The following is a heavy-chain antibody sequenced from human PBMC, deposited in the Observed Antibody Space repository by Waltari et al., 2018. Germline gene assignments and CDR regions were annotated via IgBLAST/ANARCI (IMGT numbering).Heavy chain of an antibody. D-gene: IGHD4-17*01. J-gene: IGHJ3*02. Sequence: QVQLVQSGAEVKKPGYSVKVSCKASGGTFSSYAISWVRQAPGQGLEWMGGIIPIFGTANYAQNFQGGVTITTYESTSTAYMELSSLRSEDTAVYYCARTIDYGDYAYAFDILGQGTMVTVSS. CDR2: IIPIFGTA. V-gene: IGHV1-69*05. CDR1: GGTFSSYA. CDR3: ARTIDYGDYAYAFDI.